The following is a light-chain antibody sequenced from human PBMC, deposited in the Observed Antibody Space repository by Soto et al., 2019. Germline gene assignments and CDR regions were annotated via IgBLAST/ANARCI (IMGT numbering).Light chain of an antibody. CDR2: QDT. J-gene: IGLJ2*01. CDR1: KLGGKY. Sequence: SYELTQPPSLSVSPRQTASITCSGNKLGGKYASWYQQKPGQSPVLVIYQDTQRPSGIPERFSGSNSGNTATLTISGTQAMDEADYYCQAWDTSTVLFGGGTKLTVL. CDR3: QAWDTSTVL. V-gene: IGLV3-1*01.